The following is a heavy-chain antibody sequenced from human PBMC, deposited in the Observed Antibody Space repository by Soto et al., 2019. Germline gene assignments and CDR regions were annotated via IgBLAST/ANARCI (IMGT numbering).Heavy chain of an antibody. CDR2: ISGSGGST. D-gene: IGHD2-2*01. V-gene: IGHV3-23*01. J-gene: IGHJ4*02. CDR3: AKSPEDIVVVPAAMPFDY. CDR1: GFTFSSYA. Sequence: PGGSLRLSCAASGFTFSSYAMSWVRQAPGKGLEWVSAISGSGGSTYYADSVKGRFTISRDDSKNTLYLQMNSLRAEDTAVYYCAKSPEDIVVVPAAMPFDYWGQGTLVTVSS.